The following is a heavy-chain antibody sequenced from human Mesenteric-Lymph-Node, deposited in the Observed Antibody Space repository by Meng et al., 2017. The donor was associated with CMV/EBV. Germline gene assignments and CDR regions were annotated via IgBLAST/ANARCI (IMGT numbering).Heavy chain of an antibody. D-gene: IGHD1-14*01. CDR1: GFIFSSYD. V-gene: IGHV3-13*01. Sequence: SCAASGFIFSSYDMHWVRQATGRGLEWVSAIGADGETYYPDSVKGRFTISRENARNSLYLQMNSLTVGDTAVYYCARILYLAGSRNYYGMDVWGQGTTVTVSS. CDR3: ARILYLAGSRNYYGMDV. CDR2: IGADGET. J-gene: IGHJ6*02.